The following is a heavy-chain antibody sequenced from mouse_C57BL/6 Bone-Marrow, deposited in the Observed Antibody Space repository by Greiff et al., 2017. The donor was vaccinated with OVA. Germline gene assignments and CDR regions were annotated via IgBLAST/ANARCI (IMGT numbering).Heavy chain of an antibody. CDR2: INPSSGYT. D-gene: IGHD1-1*01. Sequence: QVQLQQSGAELARPGASVKMSCKASGYTFTSYTMHWVKQRPGQGLEWIGYINPSSGYTKYNQKLKDKATLSADKSSSTAYMQLSSLTSEDSAVYYSARWDDYGSGNYAMDYWGQGTSVTVSS. CDR1: GYTFTSYT. J-gene: IGHJ4*01. V-gene: IGHV1-4*01. CDR3: ARWDDYGSGNYAMDY.